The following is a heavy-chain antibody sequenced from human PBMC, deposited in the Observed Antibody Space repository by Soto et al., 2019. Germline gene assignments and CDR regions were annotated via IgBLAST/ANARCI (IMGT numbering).Heavy chain of an antibody. Sequence: SETLSLTCTVSGGSISSSSYYWGWIRQPPGKGLEWIGSIYYSGSTYYNPSLKSRVTISVDTSKNQFSLKLSSVTAADTAVYYCAREYVVTSAFDIWGQGTMVTVSS. V-gene: IGHV4-39*01. CDR1: GGSISSSSYY. D-gene: IGHD2-21*02. CDR3: AREYVVTSAFDI. J-gene: IGHJ3*02. CDR2: IYYSGST.